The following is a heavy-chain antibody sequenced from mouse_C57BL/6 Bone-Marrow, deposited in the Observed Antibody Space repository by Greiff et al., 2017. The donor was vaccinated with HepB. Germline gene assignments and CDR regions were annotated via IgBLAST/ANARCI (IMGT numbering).Heavy chain of an antibody. CDR2: ISNGGGST. D-gene: IGHD1-3*01. CDR3: ARHGKTGNFDY. V-gene: IGHV5-12*01. Sequence: EVKLVESGGGLVQPGGSLKLSCAASGFTFSDYYMYWVRQTPEKRLEWVAYISNGGGSTYYPDTVKGRFTISRDNAKNTLYLQMSRLKSEDTAMYYCARHGKTGNFDYWGQGTTLTVSS. J-gene: IGHJ2*01. CDR1: GFTFSDYY.